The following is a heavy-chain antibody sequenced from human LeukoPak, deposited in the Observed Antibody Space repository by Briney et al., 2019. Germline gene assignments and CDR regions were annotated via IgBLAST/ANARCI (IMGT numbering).Heavy chain of an antibody. J-gene: IGHJ5*02. D-gene: IGHD3-10*01. CDR1: GGSISSGGYY. Sequence: SQTLSLTCTVSGGSISSGGYYWSWIRQHPGKGLEWIGYIYYSGSTYYNASLKSRVTISVDTSKNQFSLKLSSVTAADTAVYYCAREVRGVISWFDPWGQGTLVTVSS. CDR3: AREVRGVISWFDP. V-gene: IGHV4-31*03. CDR2: IYYSGST.